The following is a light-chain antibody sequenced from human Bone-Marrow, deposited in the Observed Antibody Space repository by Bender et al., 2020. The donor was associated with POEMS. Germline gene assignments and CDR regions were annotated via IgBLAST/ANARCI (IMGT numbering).Light chain of an antibody. CDR3: VAWDASLNGWV. Sequence: QSVLTQPPSLSGTPGQRVTISCSGSGSNIGGYPVNWYQQLPGTAPRLLIYTNNERPSGVPDRFSGSKSGTSASLAITGLQSDDEAIYFCVAWDASLNGWVFGGGTKLTVL. V-gene: IGLV1-44*01. CDR1: GSNIGGYP. CDR2: TNN. J-gene: IGLJ3*02.